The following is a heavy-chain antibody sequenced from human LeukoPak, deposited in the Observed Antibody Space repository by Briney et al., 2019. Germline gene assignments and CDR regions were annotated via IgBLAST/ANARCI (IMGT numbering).Heavy chain of an antibody. J-gene: IGHJ4*02. V-gene: IGHV4-4*07. D-gene: IGHD3-10*01. CDR1: GGSISGYY. CDR3: ASLWFGEYFDY. Sequence: SETLSITCTVSGGSISGYYWSWIRQPAGKGLEWIGRIYTTGSTNYNPSLKSRVTMSVDTSKNQFSLTLSSVTAADTAVYYCASLWFGEYFDYWGQGALVTVSS. CDR2: IYTTGST.